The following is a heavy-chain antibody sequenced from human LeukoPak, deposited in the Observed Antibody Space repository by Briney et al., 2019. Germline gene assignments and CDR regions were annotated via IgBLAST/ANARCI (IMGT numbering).Heavy chain of an antibody. Sequence: SETLSLTCTVSGGSFSSSSYYWAWIRRPPGKGLEWIGSFYYDGSTYYNPSLKSRVTVSVDTSKNQFSLRLTSASAADTAFYMPVWGQGTLVTVSS. D-gene: IGHD2-2*01. CDR1: GGSFSSSSYY. CDR3: V. V-gene: IGHV4-39*01. CDR2: FYYDGST. J-gene: IGHJ3*01.